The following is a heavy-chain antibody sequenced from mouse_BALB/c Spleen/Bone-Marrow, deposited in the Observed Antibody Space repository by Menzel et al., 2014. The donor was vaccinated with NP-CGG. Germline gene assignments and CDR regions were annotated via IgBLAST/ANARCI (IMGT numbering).Heavy chain of an antibody. D-gene: IGHD2-4*01. CDR2: INPDSSTI. Sequence: EVKLMESGGGLVQPGGPLKLSCAASGFDFSRYWMSWVRQAPGKGLEWIGEINPDSSTINYTPSLKDKFIISRDNAKNTLYLQMSKVRSEDTALYYCARPPIYYDYAWFAYWGQGTLVTVSA. CDR1: GFDFSRYW. J-gene: IGHJ3*01. V-gene: IGHV4-1*02. CDR3: ARPPIYYDYAWFAY.